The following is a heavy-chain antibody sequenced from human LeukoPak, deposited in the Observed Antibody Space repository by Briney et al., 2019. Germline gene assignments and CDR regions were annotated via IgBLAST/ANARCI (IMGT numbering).Heavy chain of an antibody. D-gene: IGHD3-10*01. J-gene: IGHJ4*02. Sequence: GGSLRLSCAASGFTFSSYGMHWVRQAPGKGLEWVAVISYDGSNKYYADSVKGRFTISRDNSKNTLYLQMNSLRADDTAVYYCAKNTDSGSYYRFDYWGQGTLVTVSS. CDR1: GFTFSSYG. V-gene: IGHV3-30*18. CDR2: ISYDGSNK. CDR3: AKNTDSGSYYRFDY.